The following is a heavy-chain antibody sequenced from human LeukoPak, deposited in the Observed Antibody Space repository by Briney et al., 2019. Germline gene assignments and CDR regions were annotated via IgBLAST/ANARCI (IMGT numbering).Heavy chain of an antibody. CDR2: IYHSGST. CDR3: AREASRDGYNRDFGY. V-gene: IGHV4-30-2*01. CDR1: GGSISSGGYS. J-gene: IGHJ4*02. D-gene: IGHD5-24*01. Sequence: SETLSLTCAVSGGSISSGGYSWSWIRQPPGKGLEWIGYIYHSGSTYYNPTLKSRVTISVDTSKNQFSLKLSSVTAADTAIYYCAREASRDGYNRDFGYWGQGTLVTVSS.